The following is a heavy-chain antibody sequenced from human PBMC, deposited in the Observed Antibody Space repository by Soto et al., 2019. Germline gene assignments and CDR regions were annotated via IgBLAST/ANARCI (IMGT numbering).Heavy chain of an antibody. CDR2: ISAYNGNT. CDR3: ARDLPTTIDYSNYYYYYGMDV. D-gene: IGHD4-4*01. CDR1: GGTFSSYA. V-gene: IGHV1-18*01. J-gene: IGHJ6*02. Sequence: ASVKFSCKASGGTFSSYAISWVRQAPGQGLEWMGWISAYNGNTNYAQKLQGRVTMTTDTSTSTAYMELRSLRSDDTAVYYCARDLPTTIDYSNYYYYYGMDVWGQGTTVTVSS.